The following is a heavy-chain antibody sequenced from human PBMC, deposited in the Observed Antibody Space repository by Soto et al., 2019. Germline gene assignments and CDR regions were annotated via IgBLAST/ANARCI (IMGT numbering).Heavy chain of an antibody. D-gene: IGHD3-10*01. V-gene: IGHV3-48*01. CDR1: GFAFSSYS. CDR3: EDGDPYGMDV. CDR2: ISSSSSTI. J-gene: IGHJ6*02. Sequence: GGSLRLSCAASGFAFSSYSMNWVRQAPGKGLEWVSYISSSSSTIYYADSVKGRFTISRDNAKNSLYLQMNSLRAEDTAVYYCEDGDPYGMDVWGQGTTVTVSS.